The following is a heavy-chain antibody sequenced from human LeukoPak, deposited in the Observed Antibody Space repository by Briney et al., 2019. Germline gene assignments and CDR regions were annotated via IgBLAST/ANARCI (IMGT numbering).Heavy chain of an antibody. J-gene: IGHJ4*02. CDR3: AKSGCSSTGCYLNY. Sequence: GGSLRLSCVASGFTFDDYAMHWVRQAPGKGLEWVSGISWNSGSIGYADSVKGRFTISRDNAKNSLYLQMNSLRPEDMALYYCAKSGCSSTGCYLNYWGQGILVTVSS. V-gene: IGHV3-9*03. CDR1: GFTFDDYA. CDR2: ISWNSGSI. D-gene: IGHD2-2*01.